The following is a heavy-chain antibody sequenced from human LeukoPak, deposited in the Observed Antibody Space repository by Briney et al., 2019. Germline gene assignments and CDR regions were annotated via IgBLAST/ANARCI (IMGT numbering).Heavy chain of an antibody. D-gene: IGHD3-10*01. CDR1: GFTFSIYW. J-gene: IGHJ4*02. CDR3: ARGSPYFYGTDLDY. V-gene: IGHV3-7*01. Sequence: GSLRLSCAASGFTFSIYWMTWVRQAPGKGLEWVANIKQDGSEKYYVDSVKGRFTISRDNAKNSLYLQMNSLRAEDTAVYYCARGSPYFYGTDLDYWGQGTLVTDSS. CDR2: IKQDGSEK.